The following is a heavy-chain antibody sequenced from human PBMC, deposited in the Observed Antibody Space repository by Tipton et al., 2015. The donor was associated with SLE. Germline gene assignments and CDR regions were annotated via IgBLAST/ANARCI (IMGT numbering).Heavy chain of an antibody. V-gene: IGHV4-59*01. J-gene: IGHJ4*02. CDR2: IYYSGST. CDR1: GGSISSYY. Sequence: TLSLTCTVSGGSISSYYWSWIRQPPGKGLEWIGYIYYSGSTNYNPSLKSRVTISVDASKNQFSLKLSSVTAADTAVYYCARESTHFDYWGQGTLVTVSS. CDR3: ARESTHFDY.